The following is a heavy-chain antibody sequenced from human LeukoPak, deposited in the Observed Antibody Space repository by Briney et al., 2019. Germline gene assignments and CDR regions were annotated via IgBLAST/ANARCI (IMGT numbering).Heavy chain of an antibody. CDR1: GYTFTSYY. Sequence: ASVKVSCKASGYTFTSYYMHWVRQAPGQGLEWMGIINPSGGSTSYAQKFHGRVTMTRDTSTSTVYMELSSLRSEDTAVYYCARGPDAGYGDYLSHYYYYYYMDVWGKGTTVTVSS. D-gene: IGHD4-17*01. CDR2: INPSGGST. V-gene: IGHV1-46*01. CDR3: ARGPDAGYGDYLSHYYYYYYMDV. J-gene: IGHJ6*03.